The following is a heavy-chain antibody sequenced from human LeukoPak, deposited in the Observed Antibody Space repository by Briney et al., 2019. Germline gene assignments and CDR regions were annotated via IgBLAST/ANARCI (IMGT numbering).Heavy chain of an antibody. D-gene: IGHD4-17*01. CDR1: GFTFSSYA. Sequence: GGSLRLSCAASGFTFSSYAMSWVRQAPGKGLEWVSAISASGGSTYYADSVKGRFTVSRDNSKNTLYLQMNSLRAEDTAVYYRARDHGDYFQPPFDYWGQGTLVTVSS. V-gene: IGHV3-23*01. J-gene: IGHJ4*02. CDR3: ARDHGDYFQPPFDY. CDR2: ISASGGST.